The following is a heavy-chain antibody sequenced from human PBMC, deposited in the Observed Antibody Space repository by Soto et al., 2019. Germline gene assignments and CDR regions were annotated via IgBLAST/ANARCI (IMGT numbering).Heavy chain of an antibody. J-gene: IGHJ4*02. V-gene: IGHV3-21*01. CDR2: ISSSSSYI. D-gene: IGHD3-10*01. CDR3: ARGLVRAAGLVGY. Sequence: EVQLVESGGGLVKPGGSLRLSCAASGFTFSSYSMNWVRQAPGKGLEWVSSISSSSSYIYYADSVKGRFTISRDNAKNSLYLQMNSLRAEDTAVYYCARGLVRAAGLVGYWGQGTLVTVSS. CDR1: GFTFSSYS.